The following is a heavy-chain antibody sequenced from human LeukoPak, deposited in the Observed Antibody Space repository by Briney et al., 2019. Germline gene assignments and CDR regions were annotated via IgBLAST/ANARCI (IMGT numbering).Heavy chain of an antibody. J-gene: IGHJ4*02. Sequence: GGSLRLSCAASGFTFSNYALGWVRQASGKGLEWVSIVGNNGVAYYADSVKGHFTISRDNSKNTLYLQASSLRVEDTAIYYCAKSVTGSSGWAAYFDYWGQGTLVTVSS. V-gene: IGHV3-23*01. CDR3: AKSVTGSSGWAAYFDY. D-gene: IGHD6-19*01. CDR1: GFTFSNYA. CDR2: VGNNGVA.